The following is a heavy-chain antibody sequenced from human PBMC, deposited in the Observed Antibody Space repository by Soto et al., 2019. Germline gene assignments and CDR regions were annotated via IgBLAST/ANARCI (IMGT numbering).Heavy chain of an antibody. V-gene: IGHV1-2*04. CDR1: GYTFTGYY. D-gene: IGHD1-1*01. CDR2: INPNSGGT. CDR3: ARDSWNDVGYYYYGMDV. Sequence: GASVKVSCKASGYTFTGYYMHWVRQAPGQGLEWMGWINPNSGGTNYAQKFQGWVTMTRDTSISTAYMELSRLRSDDTAVYYCARDSWNDVGYYYYGMDVWGQGTTVTVSS. J-gene: IGHJ6*02.